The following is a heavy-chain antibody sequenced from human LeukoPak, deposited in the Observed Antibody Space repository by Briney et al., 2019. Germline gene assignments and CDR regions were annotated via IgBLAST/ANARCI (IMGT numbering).Heavy chain of an antibody. CDR1: GGTFSSYT. D-gene: IGHD3-22*01. CDR2: MIPILGIA. J-gene: IGHJ4*02. Sequence: GSSVKVSCKASGGTFSSYTISWVRQAPGQELEWMGRMIPILGIANYAQKFQGRVTITVDKSTSTAYMELSSLRSEDTAVYYCASAPTYYYDSSGYYYFDYWGQGTLVTVSS. CDR3: ASAPTYYYDSSGYYYFDY. V-gene: IGHV1-69*02.